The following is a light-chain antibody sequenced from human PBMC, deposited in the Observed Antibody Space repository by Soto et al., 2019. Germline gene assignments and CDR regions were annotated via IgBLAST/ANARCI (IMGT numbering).Light chain of an antibody. CDR1: QSVGSNY. V-gene: IGKV3-20*01. CDR3: QQYGYSPIT. CDR2: GAS. Sequence: EIVFTQSPGTLSLSPGERATLSCRASQSVGSNYLAWYQQKPGQAPRLLIYGASSRATGIADRFSGSGSGTDFTLTISRLEPEDFALYYCQQYGYSPITFGQGTRLEIK. J-gene: IGKJ5*01.